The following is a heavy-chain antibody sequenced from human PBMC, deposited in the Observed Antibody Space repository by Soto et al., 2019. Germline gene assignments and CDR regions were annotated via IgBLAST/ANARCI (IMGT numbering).Heavy chain of an antibody. CDR1: GGSISSGDYY. V-gene: IGHV4-30-4*01. CDR3: DRLIVGATGDAFDI. Sequence: SETLSLTCTVSGGSISSGDYYWSWIRQPPGKGLEWIGYIYYSGSTYYNPSLKSRVTISVDTSKNQFSLKLSSVTAADTAVYYCDRLIVGATGDAFDIWGQGTMVTVSS. J-gene: IGHJ3*02. D-gene: IGHD1-26*01. CDR2: IYYSGST.